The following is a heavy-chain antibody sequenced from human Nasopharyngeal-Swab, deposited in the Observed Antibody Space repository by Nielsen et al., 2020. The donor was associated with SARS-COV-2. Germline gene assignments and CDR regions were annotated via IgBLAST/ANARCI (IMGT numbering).Heavy chain of an antibody. Sequence: PGKGLEWMGYIYYSGNTNYNPSLKSRLTISVDTSKNQFSLKLSSVTAADTAVYYCARGLVMGIFGVVISSKYFDYWGQGTLVTVSS. CDR3: ARGLVMGIFGVVISSKYFDY. CDR2: IYYSGNT. J-gene: IGHJ4*02. D-gene: IGHD3-3*01. V-gene: IGHV4-59*12.